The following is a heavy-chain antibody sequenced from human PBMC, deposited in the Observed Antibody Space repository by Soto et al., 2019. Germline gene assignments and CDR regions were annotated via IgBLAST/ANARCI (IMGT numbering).Heavy chain of an antibody. CDR3: ARGALIMTVNAFDV. Sequence: EVQLVESGGGLVQPGGSLRLSCAVSGFTFSNYDMHWVRQATGKGLEWVSAIGTAGDTYYPASVKGRFTISRENDKNSLFLQMNSLRAGDTAVYYCARGALIMTVNAFDVWGQGTMVTVSS. CDR1: GFTFSNYD. CDR2: IGTAGDT. D-gene: IGHD4-17*01. V-gene: IGHV3-13*01. J-gene: IGHJ3*01.